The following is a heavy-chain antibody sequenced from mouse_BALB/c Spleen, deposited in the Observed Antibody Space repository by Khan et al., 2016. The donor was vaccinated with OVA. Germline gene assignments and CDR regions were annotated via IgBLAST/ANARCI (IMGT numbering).Heavy chain of an antibody. V-gene: IGHV1-20*02. Sequence: VQLQQSGPELVKPGASVKISCKASGYSFTGYFMNWVMQSHGKSLEWIGRINPHIGETFYNQKFKGKATLTVDESSSTAHMELRCLASEDSAVYYCARIDRSDFDYWGQGTTVTVSS. CDR1: GYSFTGYF. CDR2: INPHIGET. CDR3: ARIDRSDFDY. D-gene: IGHD1-1*01. J-gene: IGHJ2*01.